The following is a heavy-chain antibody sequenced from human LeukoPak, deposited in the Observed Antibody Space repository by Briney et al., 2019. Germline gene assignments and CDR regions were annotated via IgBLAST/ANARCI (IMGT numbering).Heavy chain of an antibody. CDR2: MNPNSGNT. CDR1: GYTFTSYG. D-gene: IGHD6-13*01. V-gene: IGHV1-8*02. J-gene: IGHJ3*02. Sequence: ASVKVSCKASGYTFTSYGISWVRQATGQGLEWMGWMNPNSGNTGYAQKFQGRVTMTRNTSISTAYMELSSLRSEDTAVYYCARGLVSSSWLRGLDASDIWGQGTMVTVSS. CDR3: ARGLVSSSWLRGLDASDI.